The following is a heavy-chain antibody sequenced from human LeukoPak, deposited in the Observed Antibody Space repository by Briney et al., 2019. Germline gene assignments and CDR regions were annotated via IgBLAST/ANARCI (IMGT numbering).Heavy chain of an antibody. D-gene: IGHD2-15*01. CDR2: IYYSGST. J-gene: IGHJ4*02. V-gene: IGHV4-39*07. CDR3: VREILYCSGGSCYRGPFDN. CDR1: GGSISSSSYY. Sequence: KASETLSLTCTVSGGSISSSSYYWGWIRQPPGKGLEWIGSIYYSGSTYYNPSLKSRVTISVDTSKNQFSLKLSSVTAADTAVYYCVREILYCSGGSCYRGPFDNWGQGTLVTVSA.